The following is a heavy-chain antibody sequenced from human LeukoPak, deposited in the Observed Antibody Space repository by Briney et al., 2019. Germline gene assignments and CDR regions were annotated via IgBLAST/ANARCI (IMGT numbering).Heavy chain of an antibody. CDR2: INHSGST. CDR1: GDSINNFY. V-gene: IGHV4-34*01. Sequence: SETLSLTCTVSGDSINNFYWSWIRQPAGKGLEWIGEINHSGSTNYNPSLKSRVTISVDTSKNQFSLKLSSVTAADTAVYYCARSSSWGLIGSSWYNWFDPWGQGTLVTVSS. J-gene: IGHJ5*02. D-gene: IGHD6-13*01. CDR3: ARSSSWGLIGSSWYNWFDP.